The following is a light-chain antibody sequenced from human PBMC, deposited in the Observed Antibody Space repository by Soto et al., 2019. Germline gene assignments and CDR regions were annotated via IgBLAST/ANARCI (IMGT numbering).Light chain of an antibody. Sequence: QSALTQPRSVSGSPGQSVAISCTGTSSDVGGYNYVSWYQQHPGRAPKLMIYDVSERPSGVPDRFSGSKSGYTASLTISGLRAEDEADYYCCSFAGNNMVIFGGGTKLTVL. CDR1: SSDVGGYNY. CDR3: CSFAGNNMVI. CDR2: DVS. J-gene: IGLJ2*01. V-gene: IGLV2-11*01.